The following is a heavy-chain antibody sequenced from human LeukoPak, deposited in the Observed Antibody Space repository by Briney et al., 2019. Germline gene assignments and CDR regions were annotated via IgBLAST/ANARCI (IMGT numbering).Heavy chain of an antibody. CDR3: ARDSSGWYNWFDP. J-gene: IGHJ5*02. Sequence: SVKVSCKASGGTFSSYAISWVRQAPGQGLEWMGRIIPIFGTANYAQKFQGRVTITTDESTSTAYMELSSLRSEDTAVYYCARDSSGWYNWFDPWGQGTLVTVSS. CDR2: IIPIFGTA. CDR1: GGTFSSYA. D-gene: IGHD6-19*01. V-gene: IGHV1-69*05.